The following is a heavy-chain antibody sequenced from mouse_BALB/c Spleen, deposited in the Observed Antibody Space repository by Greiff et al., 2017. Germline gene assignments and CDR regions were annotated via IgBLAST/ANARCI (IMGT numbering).Heavy chain of an antibody. CDR3: ASSLYGYGYAMDY. J-gene: IGHJ4*01. Sequence: VKLMESGPGLVQPSQSLSITCTVSGFSLTSYGVHWVRQSPGKGLEWLGVIWSGGSTDYNAAFISRLSISKDNSKSQVFFKMNSLQANDTAIYYCASSLYGYGYAMDYWGQGTSVTVSS. V-gene: IGHV2-2*02. CDR1: GFSLTSYG. CDR2: IWSGGST. D-gene: IGHD2-2*01.